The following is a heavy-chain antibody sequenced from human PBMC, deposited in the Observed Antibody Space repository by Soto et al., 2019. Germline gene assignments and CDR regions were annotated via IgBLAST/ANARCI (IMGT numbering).Heavy chain of an antibody. J-gene: IGHJ4*02. CDR1: GFSLNSSGVG. V-gene: IGHV2-5*02. CDR2: IYCDDDK. D-gene: IGHD6-25*01. CDR3: AHFFSAEAADY. Sequence: QITLKESGPTVVKPTQTLTLTCTFSGFSLNSSGVGVGWIRQPPGKALEWLALIYCDDDKWYSPSLKSRLTIAKDTSKNQVVLTMATMDPVDTATYFCAHFFSAEAADYWGQGTLVTVSS.